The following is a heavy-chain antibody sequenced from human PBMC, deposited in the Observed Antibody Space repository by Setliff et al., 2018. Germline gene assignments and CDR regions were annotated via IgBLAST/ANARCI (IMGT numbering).Heavy chain of an antibody. V-gene: IGHV1-18*01. Sequence: ASVKVSCKASGYTFTSYAIHWVRQAPGQRLEWMGWISPYTGNTKYAQKFQGRVSMTTDTSTSTAYMELRSLRSDDTAVYYCARDKLEYCTSTSCFAAYWGQGSLVTVSS. CDR3: ARDKLEYCTSTSCFAAY. CDR2: ISPYTGNT. D-gene: IGHD2-2*01. J-gene: IGHJ4*02. CDR1: GYTFTSYA.